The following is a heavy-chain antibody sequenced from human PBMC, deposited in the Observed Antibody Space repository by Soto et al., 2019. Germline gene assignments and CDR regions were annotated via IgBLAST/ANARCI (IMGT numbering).Heavy chain of an antibody. V-gene: IGHV3-72*01. J-gene: IGHJ4*02. CDR2: SRNRANTYTT. D-gene: IGHD3-22*01. CDR3: TREMHYYESSGFDY. Sequence: EVQLVESGGGLVQPGGSLRLSCAASGFIFGDHYMDWVRQAPGKGLEWLGRSRNRANTYTTQYAASVKGRFTISRDDSKYSVFLQLNNLKAEDTAVYYCTREMHYYESSGFDYWGQGTLVTVSS. CDR1: GFIFGDHY.